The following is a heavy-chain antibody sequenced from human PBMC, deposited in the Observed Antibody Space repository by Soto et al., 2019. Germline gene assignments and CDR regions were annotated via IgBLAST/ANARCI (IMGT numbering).Heavy chain of an antibody. Sequence: PGGSLRLSCAASGFTFSSYAMSWVRQAPGKGLVWVSRISSSGSSTYYADSVKGRFTISRDNAKNTLYLQMNSLRAEDTAVYYCAREPRSGWYFDYWGQGTLVTVSS. V-gene: IGHV3-23*01. D-gene: IGHD6-19*01. CDR1: GFTFSSYA. CDR2: ISSSGSST. J-gene: IGHJ4*02. CDR3: AREPRSGWYFDY.